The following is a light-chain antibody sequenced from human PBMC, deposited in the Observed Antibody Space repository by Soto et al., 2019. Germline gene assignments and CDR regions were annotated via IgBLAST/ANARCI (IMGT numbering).Light chain of an antibody. CDR1: QAISNY. CDR3: QKYNSGSYT. V-gene: IGKV1-27*01. Sequence: DIQMTQSPSSLSASVGDRVTITCRASQAISNYLAWYQQKPGKVPKLLIYAASTLQSGVPSRFSGSGSETDFTLTISSLQPEDVATYYCQKYNSGSYTFGQGNKLEIK. J-gene: IGKJ2*01. CDR2: AAS.